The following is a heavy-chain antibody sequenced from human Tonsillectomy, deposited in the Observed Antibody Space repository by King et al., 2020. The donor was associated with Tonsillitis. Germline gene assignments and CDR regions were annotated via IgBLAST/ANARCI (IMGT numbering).Heavy chain of an antibody. D-gene: IGHD3-22*01. CDR1: GYSFTSYW. Sequence: QLVQSGAEVKKPGESLKISCKGSGYSFTSYWIGWVRQMPGKGLEWMGIIYPGDSDTRYSPSFQGQVTISADKSISTAYLQWSSLKASDTAMYYCARPHYYYDSGGYYEADAFDIWGQGTMVTVSS. J-gene: IGHJ3*02. CDR3: ARPHYYYDSGGYYEADAFDI. CDR2: IYPGDSDT. V-gene: IGHV5-51*01.